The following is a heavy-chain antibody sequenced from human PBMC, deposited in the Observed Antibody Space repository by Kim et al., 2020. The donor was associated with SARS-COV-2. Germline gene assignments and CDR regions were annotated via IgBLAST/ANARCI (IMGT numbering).Heavy chain of an antibody. CDR1: GFTFSNYG. D-gene: IGHD2-15*01. V-gene: IGHV3-33*01. CDR3: ASPLFCSGSSCYS. CDR2: IWYDGNKK. J-gene: IGHJ4*02. Sequence: GGSLRLSCVASGFTFSNYGMHWVRQAPGKGLEWVAVIWYDGNKKYYTDSVKGRFTISRDNSKNTLYLQMNSLRVEDTAVYYCASPLFCSGSSCYSWGQGTLVTVSS.